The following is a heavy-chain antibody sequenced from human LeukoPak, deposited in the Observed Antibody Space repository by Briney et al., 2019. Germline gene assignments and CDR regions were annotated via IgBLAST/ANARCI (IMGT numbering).Heavy chain of an antibody. J-gene: IGHJ4*02. D-gene: IGHD4-17*01. CDR3: ARTYGDYGWVDY. Sequence: SETLSLTCTVSGGSISSSTHYWGWIRQPPGRGLEWIASNYYSGSTHYNRSLKSRVTISVDTSKHHFSLKLSSVTAADTAVYYCARTYGDYGWVDYWGQGTLVTVSS. V-gene: IGHV4-39*01. CDR2: NYYSGST. CDR1: GGSISSSTHY.